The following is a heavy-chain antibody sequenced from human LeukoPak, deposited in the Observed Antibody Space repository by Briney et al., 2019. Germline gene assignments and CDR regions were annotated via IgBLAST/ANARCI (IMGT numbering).Heavy chain of an antibody. V-gene: IGHV1-18*01. Sequence: ASVKVSCKSSGYTFTGYGVTWVRQAPGQGLEWVGWISAYNGNTNYAQKLQGRVTMTTDTSTSTAYMELRSLRSDDTAVYYCARDSYGGAFDYWGQGTLVTVSS. CDR3: ARDSYGGAFDY. J-gene: IGHJ4*02. CDR2: ISAYNGNT. D-gene: IGHD4-23*01. CDR1: GYTFTGYG.